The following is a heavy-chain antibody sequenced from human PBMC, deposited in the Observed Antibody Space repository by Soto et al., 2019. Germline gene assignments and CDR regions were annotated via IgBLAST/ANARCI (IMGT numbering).Heavy chain of an antibody. J-gene: IGHJ4*02. D-gene: IGHD3-16*01. V-gene: IGHV3-48*03. Sequence: VLLVESGGGSRQPGGSLRLSCVASGYTFNSHAMNWVRQAPGKGLEWISSISGSGTTNYAESVKGRFTISRDNAHKSLFLEMKDLRVEDTAVYYCARGGIHWGQGTLVTVSS. CDR3: ARGGIH. CDR2: ISGSGTT. CDR1: GYTFNSHA.